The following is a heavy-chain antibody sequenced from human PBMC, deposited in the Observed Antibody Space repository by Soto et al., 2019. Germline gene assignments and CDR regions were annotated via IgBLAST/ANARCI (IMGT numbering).Heavy chain of an antibody. Sequence: GPSVKVSCKASGNSFSRYDIHWVRQATGHGLEWMGWMNPRSGSTGYAQNFRGRVTMTRDSATGTAYMDLSSLRYEDTAIYFCTRARGAETFDFWGQGSRVTVSS. J-gene: IGHJ4*02. D-gene: IGHD2-15*01. CDR3: TRARGAETFDF. CDR2: MNPRSGST. V-gene: IGHV1-8*01. CDR1: GNSFSRYD.